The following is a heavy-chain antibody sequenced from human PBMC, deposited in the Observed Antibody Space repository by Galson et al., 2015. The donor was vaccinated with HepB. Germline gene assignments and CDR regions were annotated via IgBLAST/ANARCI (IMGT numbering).Heavy chain of an antibody. D-gene: IGHD2-21*01. CDR2: IIPNFGKK. Sequence: SVKVSCRASGFTFSSYAMSWVRQTPGQGLEWMAGIIPNFGKKYYAETVKGRFTITTDNSKSTAYMQMSSLRPEDTAVYYCARAFSGDQSFQYFYYWGQGTLVTVSS. CDR3: ARAFSGDQSFQYFYY. V-gene: IGHV1-69*05. CDR1: GFTFSSYA. J-gene: IGHJ4*02.